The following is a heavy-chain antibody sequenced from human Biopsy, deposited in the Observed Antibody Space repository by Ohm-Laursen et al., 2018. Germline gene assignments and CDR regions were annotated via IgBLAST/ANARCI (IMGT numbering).Heavy chain of an antibody. CDR1: GDSISSYY. CDR2: VYYTGST. J-gene: IGHJ2*01. CDR3: ARDRGYYSDRTVPGYFDL. D-gene: IGHD3-22*01. V-gene: IGHV4-59*01. Sequence: PSDTLSLTCTVSGDSISSYYWSWVRQPPGKGLEWIGYVYYTGSTDYNPSLQSRVTISVDTSKNHFSLRLRSMTPADTAMYYCARDRGYYSDRTVPGYFDLWGRGTLVTVSS.